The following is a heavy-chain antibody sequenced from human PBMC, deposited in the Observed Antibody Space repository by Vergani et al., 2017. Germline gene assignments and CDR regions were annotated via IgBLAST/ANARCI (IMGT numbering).Heavy chain of an antibody. Sequence: VQLVESGGGVVQPGRSLRLSCAASGFTFSSYSMNWVRQAPGKGLEWVSSISSSSSYIYYADSVKGRFTISRDNAKNSLYLQMNSLRAEDTAVYYCARAGFLEWHPSDYWGQGTLVTVSS. V-gene: IGHV3-21*01. CDR3: ARAGFLEWHPSDY. D-gene: IGHD3-3*01. CDR2: ISSSSSYI. CDR1: GFTFSSYS. J-gene: IGHJ4*02.